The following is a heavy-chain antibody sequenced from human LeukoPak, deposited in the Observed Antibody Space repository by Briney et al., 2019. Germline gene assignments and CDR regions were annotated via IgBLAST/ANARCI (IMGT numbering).Heavy chain of an antibody. CDR2: INARGDT. Sequence: PSETLSLTCAVYGWSFNDYYWNWIRQPPGKGLEWIGEINARGDTNFNPSLKRRVTISVHTSKSQFSLRLTSMIAADTAVYYCARGQVPAARGYNWFDPWGQGTLVTVSS. CDR3: ARGQVPAARGYNWFDP. CDR1: GWSFNDYY. J-gene: IGHJ5*02. D-gene: IGHD2-2*01. V-gene: IGHV4-34*01.